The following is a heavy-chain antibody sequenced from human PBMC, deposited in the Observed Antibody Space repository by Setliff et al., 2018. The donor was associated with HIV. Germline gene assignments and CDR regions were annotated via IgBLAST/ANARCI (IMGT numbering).Heavy chain of an antibody. CDR2: IYYSGST. CDR1: GGSIDNNKYY. V-gene: IGHV4-39*01. D-gene: IGHD6-19*01. Sequence: PSETLSLTCSVSGGSIDNNKYYWTWIRQPPGKGLEWTGSIYYSGSTYYSPSLKSRVTISVDTSKNQFSLTLTSVTAADTAVYYCARQQHSSDLKIWNYWGQGTLVTVSS. J-gene: IGHJ4*02. CDR3: ARQQHSSDLKIWNY.